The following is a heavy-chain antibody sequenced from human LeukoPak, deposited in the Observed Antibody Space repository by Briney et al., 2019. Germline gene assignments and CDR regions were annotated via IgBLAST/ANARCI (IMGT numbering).Heavy chain of an antibody. J-gene: IGHJ6*03. CDR1: GGSISSYY. Sequence: PSETLSLTCTVSGGSISSYYWSWIRQPAGKGLEWIGRIYTSGSTNYNPSLKSRVTISVDTSKNQFSLKLSSVTAADTAVYYSKRDGGPYYYYYMDVWGKGTTVTVSS. D-gene: IGHD3-16*01. V-gene: IGHV4-4*07. CDR2: IYTSGST. CDR3: KRDGGPYYYYYMDV.